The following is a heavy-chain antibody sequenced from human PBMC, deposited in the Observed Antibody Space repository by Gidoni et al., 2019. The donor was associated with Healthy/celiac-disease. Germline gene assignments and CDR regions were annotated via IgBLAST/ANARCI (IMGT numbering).Heavy chain of an antibody. CDR1: GGTFRSYA. CDR2: IIPILGIA. J-gene: IGHJ4*02. D-gene: IGHD3-10*01. CDR3: ARGGTRGYYGSGVFDY. Sequence: QVQLVQSGAEVKKPGSSVKVSCKASGGTFRSYAISWVRQAPGQGLEWMGRIIPILGIANYAQKFQGRVTITADKSTSTAYMELSSLRSEDTAVYYCARGGTRGYYGSGVFDYWGQGTLVTVSS. V-gene: IGHV1-69*04.